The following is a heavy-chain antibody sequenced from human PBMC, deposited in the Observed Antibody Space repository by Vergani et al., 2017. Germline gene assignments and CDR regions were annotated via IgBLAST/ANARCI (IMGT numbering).Heavy chain of an antibody. CDR2: ISYDGSNK. CDR3: AKDRGAVAGRTRGFDY. D-gene: IGHD6-19*01. V-gene: IGHV3-30*18. Sequence: QVQLVESGGGVVQPGRSLRPSCAASGFTFSSYGMHWVRQAPGKGLEWVAVISYDGSNKYYADSVKGRFTISRDNSKNTLYLQMNSLRAEDTAVYYCAKDRGAVAGRTRGFDYWGQGTLVTVSS. CDR1: GFTFSSYG. J-gene: IGHJ4*02.